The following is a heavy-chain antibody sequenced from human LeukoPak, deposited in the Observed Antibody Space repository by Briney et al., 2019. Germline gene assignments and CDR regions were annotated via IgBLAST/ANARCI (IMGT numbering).Heavy chain of an antibody. Sequence: GGSLRLSCAASGFTFSSYAMSWVRQAPGKGLECVSVISGSGGRTHYADSVKGRFTISRDNAKNSLYLQMNSLRAEDTAVYYCARDRGITIFGVVTQEAFDIWGQGTMVTVSS. D-gene: IGHD3-3*01. CDR2: ISGSGGRT. CDR1: GFTFSSYA. V-gene: IGHV3-23*01. CDR3: ARDRGITIFGVVTQEAFDI. J-gene: IGHJ3*02.